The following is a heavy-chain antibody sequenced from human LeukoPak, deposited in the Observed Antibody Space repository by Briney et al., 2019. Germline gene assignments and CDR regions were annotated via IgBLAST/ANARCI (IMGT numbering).Heavy chain of an antibody. Sequence: KPGGSLRLSCEVSGFIFSDYYMNWIRQAPGKGLEWVSYISRSSSYTKYADSVQGRFTISRDNVQSSLYLQMNSLRAEDTTVYFCASARAKVTTAFHSWGQGTLVTVSS. V-gene: IGHV3-11*03. CDR3: ASARAKVTTAFHS. CDR2: ISRSSSYT. CDR1: GFIFSDYY. D-gene: IGHD4-17*01. J-gene: IGHJ4*02.